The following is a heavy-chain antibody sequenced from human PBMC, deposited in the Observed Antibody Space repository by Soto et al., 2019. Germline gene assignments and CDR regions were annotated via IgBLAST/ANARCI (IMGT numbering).Heavy chain of an antibody. D-gene: IGHD3-22*01. CDR2: ISAYNGNT. CDR1: GYTFTSYG. CDR3: ARGSSGYYLVINGAFDI. J-gene: IGHJ3*02. V-gene: IGHV1-18*01. Sequence: EASVKVSCKASGYTFTSYGISWVRQAPGQGLEWMGWISAYNGNTNYAQKLQGRVTMTTDTSTSTAYMELRSLRSDDTAVYYCARGSSGYYLVINGAFDIWGQGTMVTVSS.